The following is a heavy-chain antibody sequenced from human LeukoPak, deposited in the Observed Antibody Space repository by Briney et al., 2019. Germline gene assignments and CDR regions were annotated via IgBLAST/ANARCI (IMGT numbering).Heavy chain of an antibody. Sequence: ASVKVSCKASGYTFTSYGINWVRQAPGQGLEWMGWISPNNGNTNYAQKLQGRVTMTTDTSTSTAYMELRSLRSDDTAVYYCAREVYSYGPFYYYYYMDVWGKGTTVTVSS. J-gene: IGHJ6*03. V-gene: IGHV1-18*01. CDR1: GYTFTSYG. CDR3: AREVYSYGPFYYYYYMDV. CDR2: ISPNNGNT. D-gene: IGHD5-18*01.